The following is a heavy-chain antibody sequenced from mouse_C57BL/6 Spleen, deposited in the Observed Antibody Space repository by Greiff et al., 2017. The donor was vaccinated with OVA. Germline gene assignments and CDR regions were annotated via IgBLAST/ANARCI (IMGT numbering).Heavy chain of an antibody. CDR3: ARAGITTVMYD. Sequence: EVKLVESGGGLVKPGGSLKLSCAASGFTFSDYGMHWVRQAPEKGLEWVAYISSGSSTIYYADTVKGRFTISRDNAKNTLFLQMTSLRSEDTAMYYCARAGITTVMYDWGQGTSVTVSS. D-gene: IGHD1-1*01. CDR1: GFTFSDYG. CDR2: ISSGSSTI. J-gene: IGHJ4*01. V-gene: IGHV5-17*01.